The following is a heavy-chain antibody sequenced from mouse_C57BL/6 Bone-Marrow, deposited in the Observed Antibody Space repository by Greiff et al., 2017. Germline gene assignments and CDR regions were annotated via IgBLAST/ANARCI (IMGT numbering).Heavy chain of an antibody. Sequence: EVQLQQSGPGLAKPSQTLSLTCSVTGYSITSDYWNWSRKFPGNKLEYMGYISYSGSTYYNPSLKSRISITRDTSKNQYYLQLISVTTEDTATYYCARWGNGNYFYYFDYWGQGTTLTVSS. V-gene: IGHV3-8*01. CDR3: ARWGNGNYFYYFDY. D-gene: IGHD2-1*01. CDR1: GYSITSDY. CDR2: ISYSGST. J-gene: IGHJ2*01.